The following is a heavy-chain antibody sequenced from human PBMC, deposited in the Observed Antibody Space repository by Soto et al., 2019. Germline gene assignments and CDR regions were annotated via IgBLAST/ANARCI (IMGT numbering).Heavy chain of an antibody. V-gene: IGHV4-34*01. CDR3: ARGTKTGTAYYYYYGMDV. J-gene: IGHJ6*02. D-gene: IGHD1-1*01. CDR1: GGSFSGYY. Sequence: QVQLQQWGAGLLKPSETLSLTCAVYGGSFSGYYWSWIRQPPGKGLEWIGEINHSGSTNYNPSLKSRVTISVDTSKNQFSLKLSSVTAAHTAVYYCARGTKTGTAYYYYYGMDVWGQGTTVTVSS. CDR2: INHSGST.